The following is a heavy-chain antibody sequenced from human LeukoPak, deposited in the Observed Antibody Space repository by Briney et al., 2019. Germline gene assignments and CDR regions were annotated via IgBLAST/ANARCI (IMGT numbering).Heavy chain of an antibody. D-gene: IGHD6-13*01. CDR2: ISGSGGST. J-gene: IGHJ3*02. V-gene: IGHV3-23*01. CDR3: ARILSSSHAFDI. CDR1: GFTFSSYA. Sequence: PGGSLRLSCAASGFTFSSYAMSWVRQGPGKGLEWVSAISGSGGSTYYADSVKGRFTISRDNAKNSLYLQMNSLRAEDTAVYYCARILSSSHAFDIWGQGTMVTVSS.